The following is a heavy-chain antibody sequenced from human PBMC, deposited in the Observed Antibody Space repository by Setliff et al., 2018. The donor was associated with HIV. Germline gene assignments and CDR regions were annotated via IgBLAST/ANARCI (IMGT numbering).Heavy chain of an antibody. J-gene: IGHJ5*02. CDR1: GGAFNDFY. CDR3: ARYTSKVDWFDP. D-gene: IGHD2-2*02. V-gene: IGHV4-34*01. CDR2: VSQSGST. Sequence: SETLSLTCAVYGGAFNDFYWGWIRQPPGKGLEWIGSVSQSGSTYYDPSLKSRVTIFVDTSKTQFYLKLRSVTASDTAVYYCARYTSKVDWFDPWGQGTLVTVSS.